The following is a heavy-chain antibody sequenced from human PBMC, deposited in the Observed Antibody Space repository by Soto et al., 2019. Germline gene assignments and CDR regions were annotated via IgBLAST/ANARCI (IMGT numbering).Heavy chain of an antibody. CDR2: IHYSGSA. Sequence: PSQTLSLTCTVSGGSVSSGSYYWRCVRQPPGREVEWIGYIHYSGSAYYNSSLGSRVIISVDKSKNQFFLKLSSVTAADTAVYYCAGLYPYESSGYHLNYWGQGTQVTVSS. CDR1: GGSVSSGSYY. V-gene: IGHV4-61*01. D-gene: IGHD3-22*01. J-gene: IGHJ4*02. CDR3: AGLYPYESSGYHLNY.